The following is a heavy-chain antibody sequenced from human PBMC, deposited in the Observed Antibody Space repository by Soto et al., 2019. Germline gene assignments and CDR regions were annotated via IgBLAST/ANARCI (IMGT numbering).Heavy chain of an antibody. D-gene: IGHD3-22*01. Sequence: SVKVSCKASGGTFSSYAISWVRQAPGQGLEWMGGIIPIFGTANYAQKFQGRVTITADESTSTAYMELSSLRSEDTAVYYCARVPTYYYDSSGPPIWGQGTMGTVSS. CDR1: GGTFSSYA. CDR3: ARVPTYYYDSSGPPI. J-gene: IGHJ3*02. CDR2: IIPIFGTA. V-gene: IGHV1-69*13.